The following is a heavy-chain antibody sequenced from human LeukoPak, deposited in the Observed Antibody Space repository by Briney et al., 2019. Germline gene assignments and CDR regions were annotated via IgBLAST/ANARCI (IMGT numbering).Heavy chain of an antibody. V-gene: IGHV4-59*01. CDR2: IYYSGST. CDR3: ARDLFGGGY. D-gene: IGHD3-10*01. CDR1: GVSISTYY. Sequence: PSETLSLTCTVSGVSISTYYWSWIRQPPGKGLEWIGCIYYSGSTNYNPSLNSRVTMSLDTSKNQFSLKLSSVTAADTAVYYCARDLFGGGYWGQGTLVTVSS. J-gene: IGHJ4*02.